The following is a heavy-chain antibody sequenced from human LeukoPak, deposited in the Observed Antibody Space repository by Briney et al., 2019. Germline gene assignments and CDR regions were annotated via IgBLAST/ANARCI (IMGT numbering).Heavy chain of an antibody. J-gene: IGHJ4*02. V-gene: IGHV4-34*01. D-gene: IGHD3-9*01. CDR3: ARADRDYDILTGYYDGTKHYFDY. CDR2: INHNGNT. Sequence: SETLSLTCTVYGVSFSGYYWSWIRQPPGKGLEWIGEINHNGNTNYNPSLKSRVTISVDTSKNQFSLKVSSVTAADTAVYYCARADRDYDILTGYYDGTKHYFDYWGQGTLVTVSS. CDR1: GVSFSGYY.